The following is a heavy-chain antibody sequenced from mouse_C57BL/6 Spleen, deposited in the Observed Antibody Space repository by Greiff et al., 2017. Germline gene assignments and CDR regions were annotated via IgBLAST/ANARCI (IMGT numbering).Heavy chain of an antibody. CDR2: IYPGSGST. J-gene: IGHJ2*01. D-gene: IGHD4-1*01. Sequence: VQLQQPGAELVKPGASVKMSCKASGYTFTSYWITWVKQRPGQGLEWIGDIYPGSGSTTYNEKFKSKATLTVDTSSSTAYMQLSSLTSEDSAVYYCARRGWDDGRSFDYWGKGTTLTVSS. V-gene: IGHV1-55*01. CDR1: GYTFTSYW. CDR3: ARRGWDDGRSFDY.